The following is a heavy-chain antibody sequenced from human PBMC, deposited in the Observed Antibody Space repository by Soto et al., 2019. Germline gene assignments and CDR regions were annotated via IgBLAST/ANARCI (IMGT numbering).Heavy chain of an antibody. CDR2: ISAYNGNT. Sequence: ASVKVSCKASGYTFTGSYMHWVRQAPGQGLEWMGWISAYNGNTNYAQKLQGRVTMTTDTSTSTAYMELRSLRSDDTAVYYCARDGRGGPYCSSTSCFDTAFDIWGQGTMVTVSS. CDR3: ARDGRGGPYCSSTSCFDTAFDI. D-gene: IGHD2-2*01. J-gene: IGHJ3*02. CDR1: GYTFTGSY. V-gene: IGHV1-18*04.